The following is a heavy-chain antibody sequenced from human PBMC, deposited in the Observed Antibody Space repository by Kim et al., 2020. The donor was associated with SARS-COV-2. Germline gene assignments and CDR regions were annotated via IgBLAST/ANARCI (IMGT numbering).Heavy chain of an antibody. J-gene: IGHJ4*02. Sequence: GGSLRLSCAASGFTFSSYSMNWVRQAPGKGLEWVAAIVQSGAATYYADSVRGRFTISRDNPKNMLYLEMNGLRVEDTAVYYCAKDLRPDGKWEGDYWGPG. V-gene: IGHV3-23*01. CDR3: AKDLRPDGKWEGDY. D-gene: IGHD1-26*01. CDR1: GFTFSSYS. CDR2: IVQSGAAT.